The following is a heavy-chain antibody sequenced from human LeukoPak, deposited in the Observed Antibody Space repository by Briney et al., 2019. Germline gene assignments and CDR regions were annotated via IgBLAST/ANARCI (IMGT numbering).Heavy chain of an antibody. CDR2: IRYDGDYK. CDR3: ARQRVREAFGY. V-gene: IGHV3-30*02. J-gene: IGHJ4*02. D-gene: IGHD2-2*01. CDR1: GFIFSNYG. Sequence: PGGSLRLSCTASGFIFSNYGIHWVRQAPGKGLEWVAFIRYDGDYKFYADSVKGRFTISRDNFKNTLYLQMNSLRTEDSVAYYCARQRVREAFGYWGQGTLVTVSS.